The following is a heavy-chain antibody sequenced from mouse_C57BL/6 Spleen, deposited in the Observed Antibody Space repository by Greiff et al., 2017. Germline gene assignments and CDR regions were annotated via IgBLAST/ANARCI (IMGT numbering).Heavy chain of an antibody. V-gene: IGHV1-18*01. CDR2: INPNNGGT. D-gene: IGHD2-3*01. J-gene: IGHJ4*01. CDR1: GYTFTDYN. CDR3: ARGYDGYYDYAMDY. Sequence: VVEPGASVKIPCKASGYTFTDYNMDWVKQSHGKSLEWIGDINPNNGGTIYNQKFKGKATLTVDKSSSTAYMELRSLTSEDTAVYYCARGYDGYYDYAMDYWGQGTSVTVSS.